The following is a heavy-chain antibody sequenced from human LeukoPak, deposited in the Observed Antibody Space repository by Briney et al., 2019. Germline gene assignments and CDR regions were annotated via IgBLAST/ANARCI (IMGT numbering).Heavy chain of an antibody. J-gene: IGHJ4*02. CDR2: INTNTGNP. Sequence: ASVKVSCKASGYSFTNYAMNWVRQAPGQGPEWMGWINTNTGNPTYAQGFTGRFVFFLDTSVSTAYLQISSLKAEDTAFYYCARDYYYDFWSGYIAPDYWGQGTLVTVSS. CDR3: ARDYYYDFWSGYIAPDY. CDR1: GYSFTNYA. D-gene: IGHD3-3*01. V-gene: IGHV7-4-1*02.